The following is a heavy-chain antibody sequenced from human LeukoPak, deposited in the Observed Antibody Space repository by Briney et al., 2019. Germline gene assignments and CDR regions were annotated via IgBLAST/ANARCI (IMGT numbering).Heavy chain of an antibody. J-gene: IGHJ4*02. V-gene: IGHV3-30*04. CDR1: GFTFSSYA. D-gene: IGHD6-19*01. Sequence: GGSLRLSCAASGFTFSSYAMHWVRQAPGKGLEWVAVISYDGSNKYYADSVKGRFSVSRDNSKNTLYLQMNSLRAEDTAVYYCSRIAVAVLYFDYWGQETLVTVSS. CDR3: SRIAVAVLYFDY. CDR2: ISYDGSNK.